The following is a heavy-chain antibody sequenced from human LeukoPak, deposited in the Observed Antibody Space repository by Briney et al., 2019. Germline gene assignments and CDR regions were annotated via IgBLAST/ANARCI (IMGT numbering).Heavy chain of an antibody. CDR2: ISSSSSTI. D-gene: IGHD6-19*01. V-gene: IGHV3-48*04. CDR1: GFTFSSYS. J-gene: IGHJ4*02. Sequence: GGSLRLSCAASGFTFSSYSMNWVRQAPGKGLEWVSYISSSSSTIYYADSVKGRFTISRDNAKNSLYLQMNSLRAEDTAVYYCARAGRPRPGIAVANGDYWGQGTLVTVSS. CDR3: ARAGRPRPGIAVANGDY.